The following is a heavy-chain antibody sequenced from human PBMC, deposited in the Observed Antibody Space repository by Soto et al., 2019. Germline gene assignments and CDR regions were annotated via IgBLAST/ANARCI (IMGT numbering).Heavy chain of an antibody. CDR1: GFSFSFSG. J-gene: IGHJ3*02. CDR3: ARGLAKVAGGAFDI. V-gene: IGHV3-33*01. CDR2: LWYDGSSE. D-gene: IGHD3-16*01. Sequence: QVHLVESGGGVVQPGRSLRLSCAASGFSFSFSGMHWVRQAPGKGLEWVAGLWYDGSSENYADSVKGRFTIPRHNSKNTLHLQMDSLRVEDTAMYYCARGLAKVAGGAFDIWGQGTMVIVSS.